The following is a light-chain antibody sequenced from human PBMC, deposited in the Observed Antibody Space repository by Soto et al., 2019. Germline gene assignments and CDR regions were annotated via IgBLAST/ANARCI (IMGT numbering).Light chain of an antibody. Sequence: EVVMTQSPATLSVSPGERATLSCRASQSVSSSLAWYQQKPGQAPRLLIYGASTRATGIPVRFSGSGSGTDFTLTISSLQSEAFAVYYCQQYNRWPPWTFGQGTKVEIK. V-gene: IGKV3-15*01. CDR2: GAS. J-gene: IGKJ1*01. CDR3: QQYNRWPPWT. CDR1: QSVSSS.